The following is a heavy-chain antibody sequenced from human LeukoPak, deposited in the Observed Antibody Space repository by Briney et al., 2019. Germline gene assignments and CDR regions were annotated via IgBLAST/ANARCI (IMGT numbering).Heavy chain of an antibody. V-gene: IGHV4-34*01. CDR1: GGSFSGYY. CDR3: ARGLIAAAGTLAESFQH. D-gene: IGHD6-13*01. CDR2: INHSGST. Sequence: TSETLSLTCAVYGGSFSGYYLSWIRQPPGKGLEWIGEINHSGSTKYNPSLKSRVTISVDTSKNQFSLKLRSVTAADTAVYYCARGLIAAAGTLAESFQHWGQGTLVTVSS. J-gene: IGHJ1*01.